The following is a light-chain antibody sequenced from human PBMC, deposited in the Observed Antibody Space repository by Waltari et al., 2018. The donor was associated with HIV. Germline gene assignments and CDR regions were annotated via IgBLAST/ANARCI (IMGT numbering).Light chain of an antibody. V-gene: IGLV2-23*02. CDR1: SSDVGRYNL. Sequence: QSALTQPASVSGSPGPSITISCTGTSSDVGRYNLVSWYQQHPGKAPKLMIYEVTKPPSGVSNRFSGSKSGNTASLTISGLQAEDEGDYHCCSYAGTSILVFGGGTKLTVL. CDR3: CSYAGTSILV. J-gene: IGLJ3*02. CDR2: EVT.